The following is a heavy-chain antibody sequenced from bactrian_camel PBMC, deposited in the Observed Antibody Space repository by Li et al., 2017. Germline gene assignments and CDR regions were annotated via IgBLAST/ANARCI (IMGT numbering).Heavy chain of an antibody. CDR3: ATATDCRWTGYPTWTPMANY. Sequence: HVQLVESGGGTVQAEGSLRLSCAASGGTHSRYCVAWFRQAPGKEREGVAVIGNDGTTLYTESAKGRFTISQDFAKNTVYLHMNNLKPEDTAMYYCATATDCRWTGYPTWTPMANYWGQGTQVTVS. CDR1: GGTHSRYC. V-gene: IGHV3S57*01. J-gene: IGHJ4*01. D-gene: IGHD1*01. CDR2: IGNDGTT.